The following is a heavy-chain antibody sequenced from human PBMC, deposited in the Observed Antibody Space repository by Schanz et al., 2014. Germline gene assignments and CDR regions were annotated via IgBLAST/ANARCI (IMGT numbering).Heavy chain of an antibody. CDR2: FDAHDGRA. Sequence: EVQLLESGGGLVQPGGSLRLSCEASGFSFGNYGMSWVRQAPGKGLEWVSGFDAHDGRAYYADSAKGRFTISRDNSKSTLYVEMNSLRVEDTALYYCAKTLFPGGTQALGYWGRGTLVTVSS. D-gene: IGHD1-26*01. J-gene: IGHJ4*02. CDR3: AKTLFPGGTQALGY. V-gene: IGHV3-23*01. CDR1: GFSFGNYG.